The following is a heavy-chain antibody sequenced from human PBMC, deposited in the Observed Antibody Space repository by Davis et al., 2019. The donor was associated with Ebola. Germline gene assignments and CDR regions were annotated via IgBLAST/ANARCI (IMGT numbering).Heavy chain of an antibody. CDR3: ARAPPYDSSGHSADH. V-gene: IGHV1-8*03. CDR1: GGTFSSYA. D-gene: IGHD3-22*01. CDR2: MNPNSGNT. J-gene: IGHJ4*02. Sequence: SVHVSCKASGGTFSSYAISWVRQATGQGLEWMGWMNPNSGNTGYAQKFQGRVTITRNTSISTAYMELSSLRSEDTAVYYCARAPPYDSSGHSADHWGQGTLVTVSS.